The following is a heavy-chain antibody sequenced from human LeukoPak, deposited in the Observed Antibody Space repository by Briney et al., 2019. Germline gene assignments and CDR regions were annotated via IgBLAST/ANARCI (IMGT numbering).Heavy chain of an antibody. CDR3: AKVAEYCGGDCYVADAFDI. J-gene: IGHJ3*02. CDR1: GFTFSSYA. V-gene: IGHV3-23*01. Sequence: AGGSLRLSCAASGFTFSSYAMSWVRQAPGKGLEWVSAISGSGGSTYYADSVKGRFTISRDNSKNTLYLQMNSLRAEDTAVYYCAKVAEYCGGDCYVADAFDIWGQGTMVTVSS. CDR2: ISGSGGST. D-gene: IGHD2-21*02.